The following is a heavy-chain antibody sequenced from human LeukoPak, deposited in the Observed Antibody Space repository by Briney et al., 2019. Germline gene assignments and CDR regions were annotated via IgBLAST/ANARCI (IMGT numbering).Heavy chain of an antibody. CDR3: AITSWGADYYFDY. Sequence: SETLSLTCTVSGGSISSYYWSWIRQPPGKGLEWIGYIYYSGSTNYNPSLKSRVTISVDTSKNQFSLKLSSVTAADTAVYYCAITSWGADYYFDYWGQGTLVTVSS. J-gene: IGHJ4*02. D-gene: IGHD7-27*01. CDR2: IYYSGST. CDR1: GGSISSYY. V-gene: IGHV4-59*01.